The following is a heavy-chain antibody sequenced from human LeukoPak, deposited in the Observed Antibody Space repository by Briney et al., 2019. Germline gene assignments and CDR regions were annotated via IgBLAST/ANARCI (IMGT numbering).Heavy chain of an antibody. CDR3: ASLTGTYFDY. J-gene: IGHJ4*02. CDR2: IYPGDSET. CDR1: GNSFTNYW. Sequence: GESLKISCKGSGNSFTNYWIGRVRQMPGKGLEWMGIIYPGDSETRNSPSFQGQVTISADKSISTAYLQWSSLKASDTAMYYCASLTGTYFDYWGQGTLVTVSS. V-gene: IGHV5-51*01. D-gene: IGHD7-27*01.